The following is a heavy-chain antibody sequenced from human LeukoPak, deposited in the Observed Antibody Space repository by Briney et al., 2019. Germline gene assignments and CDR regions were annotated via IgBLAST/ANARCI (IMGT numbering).Heavy chain of an antibody. D-gene: IGHD3-22*01. CDR2: ITNSGATT. V-gene: IGHV3-11*01. CDR1: GFTFSDFY. J-gene: IGHJ4*02. CDR3: ARSNYDDSSGYYDY. Sequence: GGSLRLSCAASGFTFSDFYMNWIRQAPGKGLERVSYITNSGATTYYPDSVKGRFTISRDNAKNSLYLQMNSLRAEDTAVYYCARSNYDDSSGYYDYWGQGTLVTVSS.